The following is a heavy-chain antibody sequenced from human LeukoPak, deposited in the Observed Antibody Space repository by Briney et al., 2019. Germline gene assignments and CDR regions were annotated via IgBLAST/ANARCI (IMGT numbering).Heavy chain of an antibody. CDR2: FDPENAEI. CDR3: ATRGYDFWSGFDY. J-gene: IGHJ4*02. CDR1: GNTLRELP. D-gene: IGHD3-3*01. Sequence: ASAKVSCKLSGNTLRELPIQWVRQAGGKGLEWMAGFDPENAEIVYAQKFQGRVTMTEDTSTNTAYMELTSLTSDDTALYYCATRGYDFWSGFDYWGQGTQVTVSS. V-gene: IGHV1-24*01.